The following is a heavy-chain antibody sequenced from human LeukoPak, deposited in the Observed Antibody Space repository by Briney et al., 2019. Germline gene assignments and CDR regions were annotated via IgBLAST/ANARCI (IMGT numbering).Heavy chain of an antibody. CDR3: ASLYSSSSVEFDY. D-gene: IGHD6-6*01. CDR2: IYYSGST. J-gene: IGHJ4*02. CDR1: GGSISSYY. V-gene: IGHV4-59*01. Sequence: PSQTLSLTCTLSGGSISSYYWSWIRQPPGKGLEWIGYIYYSGSTNYNPSLKSRVTVSVDTSKNQFSLKLSSVTAADTAVYYCASLYSSSSVEFDYWGQGTLVTVSS.